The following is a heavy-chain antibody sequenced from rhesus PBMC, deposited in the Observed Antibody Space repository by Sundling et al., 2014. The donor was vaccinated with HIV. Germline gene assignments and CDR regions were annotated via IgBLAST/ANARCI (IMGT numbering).Heavy chain of an antibody. CDR1: GASISSYW. D-gene: IGHD1-1-1*01. CDR2: INGDSESA. Sequence: QVQLQESGPGLVRPSETLSLTCTVSGASISSYWWSWIRQPPGKGLEWIGEINGDSESAKYNPSLKNRVTISKDTSKNQFSLKLSFVTAADTAVYYCARDSYYWGQGVLVTVSS. J-gene: IGHJ4*01. V-gene: IGHV4-80*01. CDR3: ARDSYY.